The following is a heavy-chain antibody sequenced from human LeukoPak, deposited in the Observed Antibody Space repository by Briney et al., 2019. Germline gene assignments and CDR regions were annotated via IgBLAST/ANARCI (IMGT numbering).Heavy chain of an antibody. Sequence: TSETLSLTCTVSGGSITSTYSYWGWIRQSPGNGLEWVGSISYSGNTYYKPSLKSRVTISVDTSRNQFSLRLNSLTAADTAVYFCARLGSNAWQYYSGLDVWGQGTTVTVSS. CDR2: ISYSGNT. CDR3: ARLGSNAWQYYSGLDV. V-gene: IGHV4-39*01. J-gene: IGHJ6*02. CDR1: GGSITSTYSY. D-gene: IGHD6-19*01.